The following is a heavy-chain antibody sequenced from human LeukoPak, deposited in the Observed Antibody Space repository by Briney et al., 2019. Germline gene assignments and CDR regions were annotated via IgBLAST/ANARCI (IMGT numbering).Heavy chain of an antibody. J-gene: IGHJ4*02. V-gene: IGHV3-53*01. CDR3: AKDGAWLRFDD. D-gene: IGHD5-12*01. CDR1: GFTVSSNY. CDR2: ISPGGPT. Sequence: PGGSLRLSCAASGFTVSSNYMSWVRQAPGKGLEWVSGISPGGPTYYADSVKGRFTISRDDSKNTLYLQMRNLRADDTAVYYCAKDGAWLRFDDWGQGILVTVSS.